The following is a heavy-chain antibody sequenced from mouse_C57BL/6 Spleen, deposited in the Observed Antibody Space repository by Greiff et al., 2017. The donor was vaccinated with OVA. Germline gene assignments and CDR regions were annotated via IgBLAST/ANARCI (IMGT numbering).Heavy chain of an antibody. CDR3: ARSYYGAG. CDR2: IHPNSGST. CDR1: GYTFTSYW. D-gene: IGHD1-1*01. Sequence: QVQLQQPGAELVKPGASVKLSCKASGYTFTSYWMHWVKQRPGQGLEWIGMIHPNSGSTNYNEKFTSKATLTVDQSSSTAYMQLSSLTAEDSAVDYCARSYYGAGWGTGTTVTVSS. V-gene: IGHV1-64*01. J-gene: IGHJ1*03.